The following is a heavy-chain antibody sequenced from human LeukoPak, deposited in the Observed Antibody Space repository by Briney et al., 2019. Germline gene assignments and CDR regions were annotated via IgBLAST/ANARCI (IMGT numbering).Heavy chain of an antibody. J-gene: IGHJ4*02. CDR1: GLTVSSNC. V-gene: IGHV3-74*01. CDR3: AKDLHYGSADY. D-gene: IGHD3-10*01. CDR2: INPDGSNT. Sequence: GGSLRLSCAASGLTVSSNCMSWVRQAPGKGLEWVSYINPDGSNTNYADSVKGRFTISRDNAKNALYLQMNSLRAEDTAVYYCAKDLHYGSADYWGQGTLVTVSS.